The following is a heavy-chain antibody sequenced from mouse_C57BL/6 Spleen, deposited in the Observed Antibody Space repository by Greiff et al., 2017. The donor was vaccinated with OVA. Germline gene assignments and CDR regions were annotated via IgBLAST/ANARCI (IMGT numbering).Heavy chain of an antibody. Sequence: VQLQESGAELVRPGASVTLSCKASGYTFTDYEMHWVKQTPVHGLEWIGAIDPETGGTAYNQKFKGKAILTADKSTSTAYMELRSLTSEDAAVYYCTRVDYYGGAYWGQGTLVTVSA. CDR3: TRVDYYGGAY. V-gene: IGHV1-15*01. CDR1: GYTFTDYE. CDR2: IDPETGGT. D-gene: IGHD1-1*01. J-gene: IGHJ3*01.